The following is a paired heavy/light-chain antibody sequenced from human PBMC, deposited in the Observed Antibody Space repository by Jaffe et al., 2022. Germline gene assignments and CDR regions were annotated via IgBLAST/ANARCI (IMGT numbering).Light chain of an antibody. J-gene: IGKJ2*01. Sequence: EIVLTQSPGTLSLSPGERATLSCRASQIITKNYLVWYQQKPGQPPKLLIYAASIRAPGIPDRFSGSGSGTDFTLNINGLEPEDFAVYHCQQFGISPYTFGQGTRLDI. V-gene: IGKV3-20*01. CDR1: QIITKNY. CDR2: AAS. CDR3: QQFGISPYT.
Heavy chain of an antibody. V-gene: IGHV1-2*02. D-gene: IGHD4-17*01. Sequence: QVKFVQSGAEVKKPGASVNVSCKTSTYGFVGSYVNWVRQAPGQGLEWIGRLNPKNGDTNYAQRFQGRVTMTRETTRETSSSVAYMELTRLTPDDTAVYYCARDAYNGYGGLDYWGQGTLVTVSS. CDR2: LNPKNGDT. J-gene: IGHJ4*02. CDR1: TYGFVGSY. CDR3: ARDAYNGYGGLDY.